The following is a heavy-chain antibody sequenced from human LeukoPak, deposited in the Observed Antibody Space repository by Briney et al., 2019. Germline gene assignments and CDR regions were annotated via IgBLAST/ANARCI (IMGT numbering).Heavy chain of an antibody. CDR3: AKGGHDYNPFYW. V-gene: IGHV3-23*01. D-gene: IGHD4-11*01. CDR2: IKGGGGDP. Sequence: QPGGSLRLSCAASGFTFSHSDVGWVRQAPGKGLEWVSSIKGGGGDPFYADSVKGRFTISRDNSKNTLFLQLNSLRAEDTAVYYCAKGGHDYNPFYWWGQGTLVTVSS. J-gene: IGHJ4*02. CDR1: GFTFSHSD.